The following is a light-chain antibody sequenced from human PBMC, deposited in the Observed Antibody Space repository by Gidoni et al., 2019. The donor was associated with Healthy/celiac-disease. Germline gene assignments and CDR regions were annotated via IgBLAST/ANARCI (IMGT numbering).Light chain of an antibody. CDR3: QPRCNCHWT. Sequence: TVLTQSAATLSLPPGERATLSSRASQSGSSYLAWYQQKPGQAPRLLIYDASNRATGFPSRFSGSGSGTDFTLTISSLEPEDFAVYYFQPRCNCHWTFXPXTKVEI. CDR2: DAS. J-gene: IGKJ1*01. CDR1: QSGSSY. V-gene: IGKV3-11*01.